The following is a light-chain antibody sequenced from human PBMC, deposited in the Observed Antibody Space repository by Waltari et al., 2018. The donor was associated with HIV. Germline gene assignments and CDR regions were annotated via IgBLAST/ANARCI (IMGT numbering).Light chain of an antibody. V-gene: IGKV3-15*01. Sequence: EIMMTQSPATLSVSPGARATLSCRASQSVSTNLDWYQQKPGQAPRLLIYGASTRATGIPARFSGSGSGTDFTLTISSLQSEDSVTYYCQQYNNWPLAFGGGTKVEIK. CDR1: QSVSTN. J-gene: IGKJ4*01. CDR2: GAS. CDR3: QQYNNWPLA.